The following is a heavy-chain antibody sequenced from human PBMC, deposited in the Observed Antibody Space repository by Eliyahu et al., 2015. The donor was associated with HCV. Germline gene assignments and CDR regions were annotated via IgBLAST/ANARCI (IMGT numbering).Heavy chain of an antibody. D-gene: IGHD2-21*01. J-gene: IGHJ4*02. V-gene: IGHV1-2*02. CDR2: INPKSGGT. CDR3: ARSNGYSRDDY. CDR1: GYSFTDNY. Sequence: QVQLVQSGPEVKKPGTSXQVSCTAYGYSFTDNYIHWVRQAPGQGLDXMGWINPKSGGTNFAPKFLGRVTMTRDTSMRTAYMYLTRLTSDDTAVYYCARSNGYSRDDYWGQGTLITVSS.